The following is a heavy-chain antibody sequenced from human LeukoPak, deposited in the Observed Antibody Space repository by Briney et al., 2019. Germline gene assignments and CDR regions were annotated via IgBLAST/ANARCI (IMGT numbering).Heavy chain of an antibody. J-gene: IGHJ6*02. Sequence: SETLSLTCTVSGGSLSSYYWSWIRQPPGKGLEWIGYIYYSGSTNYNPSLKSRVTISVDTSKNQFSLKLSSVTAADTAVYYCARQYSNYGYYYYYGMDVWGQGTTVTVSS. D-gene: IGHD4-4*01. CDR2: IYYSGST. V-gene: IGHV4-59*08. CDR1: GGSLSSYY. CDR3: ARQYSNYGYYYYYGMDV.